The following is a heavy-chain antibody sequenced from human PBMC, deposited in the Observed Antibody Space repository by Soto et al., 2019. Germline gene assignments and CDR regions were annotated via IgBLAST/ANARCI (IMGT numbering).Heavy chain of an antibody. D-gene: IGHD4-17*01. CDR1: GGSISSSSYY. CDR3: ARHAGTTVVTYDY. Sequence: QLQLQESGPGLVKPSETLSLTCTVSGGSISSSSYYWGWIRQPPGKGLEWIGSIYYSGSTYYNPSLKSRVTISVDTSKNQFSLKLSSVTAADTAVYYCARHAGTTVVTYDYWGQGTLVTVSS. J-gene: IGHJ4*02. V-gene: IGHV4-39*01. CDR2: IYYSGST.